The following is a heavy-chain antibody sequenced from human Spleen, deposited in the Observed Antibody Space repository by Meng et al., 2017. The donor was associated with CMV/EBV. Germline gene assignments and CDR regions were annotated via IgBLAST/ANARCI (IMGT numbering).Heavy chain of an antibody. CDR3: ARDALSSGGDY. D-gene: IGHD6-19*01. V-gene: IGHV3-9*01. Sequence: SLKISCAASGFTFDDYAMHWVRQAPGKGLEWVSGISWNSGSIGYADSVKGRFTISRDNAKNSVYLLMSGLRAEDTAFYYCARDALSSGGDYWGQGALVTVSS. CDR2: ISWNSGSI. CDR1: GFTFDDYA. J-gene: IGHJ4*02.